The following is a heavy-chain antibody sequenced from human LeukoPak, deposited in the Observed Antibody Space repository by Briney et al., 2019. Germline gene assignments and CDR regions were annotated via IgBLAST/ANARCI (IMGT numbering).Heavy chain of an antibody. J-gene: IGHJ3*02. D-gene: IGHD6-19*01. Sequence: GGSLRLSCVASGFTFSSYAMSWVRQAPGKGLEWVSAISSSGDNTYYADSVKGRFTFSRDNSRNTLYLQMNSLTAEDTALYYCAKGFGGWSYDAFDIWGQGTMVTVSS. V-gene: IGHV3-23*01. CDR2: ISSSGDNT. CDR1: GFTFSSYA. CDR3: AKGFGGWSYDAFDI.